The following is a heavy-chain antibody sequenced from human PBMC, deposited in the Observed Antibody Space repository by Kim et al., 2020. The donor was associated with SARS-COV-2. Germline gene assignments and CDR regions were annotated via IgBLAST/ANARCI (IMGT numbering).Heavy chain of an antibody. Sequence: GGSLRLSCAASGFTFSSYDMHWVRQATGKGLEWVSAIGTAGDTYYPGSVKGRFTISRENAKNSLYLQMNSLRAGDTAVYYCARGGGWATNYYFDYWGQGTLVTVSS. D-gene: IGHD6-19*01. CDR1: GFTFSSYD. CDR3: ARGGGWATNYYFDY. CDR2: IGTAGDT. J-gene: IGHJ4*02. V-gene: IGHV3-13*01.